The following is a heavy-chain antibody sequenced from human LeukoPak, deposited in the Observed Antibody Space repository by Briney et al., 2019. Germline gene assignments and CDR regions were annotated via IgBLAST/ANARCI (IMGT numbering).Heavy chain of an antibody. CDR2: ISYSGST. V-gene: IGHV4-59*12. J-gene: IGHJ5*02. Sequence: RSSETLSLTCSVSGVSISSYYWNWIRQPPGKGLEGIGSISYSGSTNYNPSLESRVTISVDTSKNQISLKLSSVTAADTAVYYCARDHCSSTSCQVLDCFDPWGQGTLVTVSS. CDR1: GVSISSYY. D-gene: IGHD2-2*01. CDR3: ARDHCSSTSCQVLDCFDP.